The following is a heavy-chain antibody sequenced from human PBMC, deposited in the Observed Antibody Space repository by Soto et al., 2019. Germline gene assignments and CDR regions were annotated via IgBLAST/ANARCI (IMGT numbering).Heavy chain of an antibody. V-gene: IGHV3-9*01. CDR3: SRGGSSRLPPNY. J-gene: IGHJ4*02. Sequence: EVQLVESGGGLAQPGRSLRLSCTASGFTFNDYAMHWVRQGPGKGLEWVAGISWNSVDIGYADSVKGRFSISRDNAKNSLYLQMNDLRPKDTALYYCSRGGSSRLPPNYWGQGTLVIVSS. CDR2: ISWNSVDI. D-gene: IGHD2-2*01. CDR1: GFTFNDYA.